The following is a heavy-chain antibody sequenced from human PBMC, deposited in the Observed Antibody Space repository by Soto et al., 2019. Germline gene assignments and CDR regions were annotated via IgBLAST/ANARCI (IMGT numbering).Heavy chain of an antibody. D-gene: IGHD1-26*01. V-gene: IGHV3-7*01. CDR3: ARARYSGSYYAFDI. J-gene: IGHJ3*02. CDR1: GFTFSSYW. CDR2: IKQDGSEK. Sequence: GGSLRLSCAASGFTFSSYWMSWVRQAPGKGLEWVANIKQDGSEKYYVDSVKGRFTISRDNAKNSLYLQMNSLRAEDTAVYYCARARYSGSYYAFDIWGQETMVTVSS.